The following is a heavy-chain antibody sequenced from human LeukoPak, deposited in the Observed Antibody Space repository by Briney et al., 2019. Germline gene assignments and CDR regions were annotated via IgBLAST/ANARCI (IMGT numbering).Heavy chain of an antibody. Sequence: GGSLRLSCAASVFTFSIYSMNCVRHAPGKGLEWVSSISSTSSYIYYADSVKGRFTISRDNAKNSLFLQMNSLRAEDTAVYYCARELMGLTMIVVVNPIDYWGQGTLVTVSS. CDR3: ARELMGLTMIVVVNPIDY. J-gene: IGHJ4*02. CDR2: ISSTSSYI. CDR1: VFTFSIYS. D-gene: IGHD3-22*01. V-gene: IGHV3-21*01.